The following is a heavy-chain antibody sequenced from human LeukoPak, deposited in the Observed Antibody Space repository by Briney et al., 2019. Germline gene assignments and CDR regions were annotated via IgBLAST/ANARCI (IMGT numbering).Heavy chain of an antibody. CDR2: INPNSGGT. CDR1: GYTFTGYY. V-gene: IGHV1-2*02. Sequence: ASVKVSCKASGYTFTGYYMHWVRQAPGQGLEWMGWINPNSGGTNYAQKFQGRVTMTRDTSINTAYMELSRLRSDDTAVYYCARPTVTYYDFWSGYYAFFDYWGQGTLVTVSS. D-gene: IGHD3-3*01. J-gene: IGHJ4*02. CDR3: ARPTVTYYDFWSGYYAFFDY.